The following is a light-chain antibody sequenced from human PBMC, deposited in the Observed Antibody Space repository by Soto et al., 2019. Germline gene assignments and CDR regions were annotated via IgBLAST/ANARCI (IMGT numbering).Light chain of an antibody. V-gene: IGKV1-33*01. CDR3: HVYDYISARFN. CDR1: QDIRQY. CDR2: DAS. Sequence: DIQMTQSPSSLSAPIGDRVTITCQASQDIRQYLNWYQQKPGKAPKLLIYDASRFETGVPLRFSQSGTGTDFNFKVSRLKPEDIATYYCHVYDYISARFNFGPGNKVDLK. J-gene: IGKJ3*01.